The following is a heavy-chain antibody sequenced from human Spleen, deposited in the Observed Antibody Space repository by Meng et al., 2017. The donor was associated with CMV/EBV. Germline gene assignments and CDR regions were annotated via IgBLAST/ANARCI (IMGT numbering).Heavy chain of an antibody. CDR2: INWNGGST. J-gene: IGHJ4*02. D-gene: IGHD1-26*01. CDR1: GFTFDDYG. Sequence: GESLKISCAASGFTFDDYGMSWVRQAPGKGLEWVSGINWNGGSTGYADSVKGRFTISRDNAKNSLYLQMNSLRAEDTALYYCARGGPPKIVGATSYYFDYWGQGTLVTVS. CDR3: ARGGPPKIVGATSYYFDY. V-gene: IGHV3-20*04.